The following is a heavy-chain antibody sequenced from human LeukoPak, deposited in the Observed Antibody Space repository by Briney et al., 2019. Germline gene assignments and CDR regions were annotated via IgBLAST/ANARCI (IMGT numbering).Heavy chain of an antibody. J-gene: IGHJ5*02. CDR2: INHSGST. CDR1: GGSFSGYY. V-gene: IGHV4-34*01. CDR3: ATAVPLTAAGIRHWFDP. Sequence: SETLSLICAVYGGSFSGYYWSWIRQPPGKGLEWIGEINHSGSTNYNPSLKSRVTISVDTSKNQFSLKLSSVTAADTAVYYCATAVPLTAAGIRHWFDPWGQGTLVTVSS. D-gene: IGHD6-13*01.